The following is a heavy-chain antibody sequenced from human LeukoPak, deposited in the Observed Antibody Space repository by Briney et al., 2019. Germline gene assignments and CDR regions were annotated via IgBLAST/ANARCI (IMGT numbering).Heavy chain of an antibody. Sequence: ASVKVSCETSGYTFSDFGMSWVRQAPGQGLEWMGWISAYNGNTNYAQKLQGRVTMTTDTSTSTAYMELRSLRSDDTAVYYCARGAQVSVGATEYWGQGTLVTVSS. CDR1: GYTFSDFG. CDR2: ISAYNGNT. J-gene: IGHJ4*02. CDR3: ARGAQVSVGATEY. V-gene: IGHV1-18*01. D-gene: IGHD1-26*01.